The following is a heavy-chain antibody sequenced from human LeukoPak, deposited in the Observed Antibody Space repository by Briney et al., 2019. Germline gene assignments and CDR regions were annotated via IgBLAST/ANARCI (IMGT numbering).Heavy chain of an antibody. J-gene: IGHJ6*03. D-gene: IGHD3-10*01. Sequence: ASVKVSCKASGYTFTGYYMHWVRQAPGQGLEWMGWINPNSGGTNYAQKFQGRVTMTRDTSISTAYMELSRLRSDDTAVYYGARGDYSYVSGSNPYGGDYYYYNLAVWGKGPRSPSP. CDR1: GYTFTGYY. CDR3: ARGDYSYVSGSNPYGGDYYYYNLAV. CDR2: INPNSGGT. V-gene: IGHV1-2*02.